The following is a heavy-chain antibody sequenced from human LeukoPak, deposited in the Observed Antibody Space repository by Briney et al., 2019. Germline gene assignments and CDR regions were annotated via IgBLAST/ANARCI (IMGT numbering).Heavy chain of an antibody. CDR2: ISGST. Sequence: GGSLRLSCAASGFDFSTYAINWVRQAPGKGLEWVSIISGSTYYTDSVKGRFTISRDNSKNTLYLQMNSLRAEDTAIYYCARNRGSGSLTQYSFDYWGQGTLVTVSS. CDR1: GFDFSTYA. J-gene: IGHJ4*02. V-gene: IGHV3-23*01. D-gene: IGHD1-26*01. CDR3: ARNRGSGSLTQYSFDY.